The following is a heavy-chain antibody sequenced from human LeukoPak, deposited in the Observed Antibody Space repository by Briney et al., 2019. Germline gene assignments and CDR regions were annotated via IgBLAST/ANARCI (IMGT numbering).Heavy chain of an antibody. D-gene: IGHD5-12*01. CDR3: GRDRQGLPVDV. V-gene: IGHV1-46*01. J-gene: IGHJ4*02. CDR1: GYTFTSYY. Sequence: ASVKVSCKASGYTFTSYYMHWVRQAPGQGLEWMGIINPSGGSTSYAQKFQGRVTMTRDMSTSTVYMELSSLRSEDTAVYYCGRDRQGLPVDVWGQGTLVTVSS. CDR2: INPSGGST.